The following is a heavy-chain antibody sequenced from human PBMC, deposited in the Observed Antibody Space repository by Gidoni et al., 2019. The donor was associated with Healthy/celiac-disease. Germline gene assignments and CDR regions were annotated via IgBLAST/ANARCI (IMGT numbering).Heavy chain of an antibody. J-gene: IGHJ3*02. CDR1: GGSLSSSSYY. Sequence: QLQLQESGPGLVKPSETLSLTCPVSGGSLSSSSYYWGWIRQPPGKGLEWIGSIYYSGSTYYNPSLKSRVTISVDTSKNQFSLKLSSVTAADTAVYYCARHPRGVQSAFDIWGQGTMVTVSS. CDR2: IYYSGST. CDR3: ARHPRGVQSAFDI. D-gene: IGHD1-1*01. V-gene: IGHV4-39*01.